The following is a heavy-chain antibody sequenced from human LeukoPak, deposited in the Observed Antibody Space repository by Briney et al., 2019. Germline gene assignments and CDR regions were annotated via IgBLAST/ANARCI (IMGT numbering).Heavy chain of an antibody. Sequence: GGSLRLSCAASGFTFSSYAMSWVRQAPGKGLEWVSAISGSGGSTYYADSVKGRFTISRDNSKNTLYLQMNSLRAEDTAVYYCAKLEGYCSSTSCYPPYYYIDVWGKGTTVTVSS. CDR3: AKLEGYCSSTSCYPPYYYIDV. CDR1: GFTFSSYA. D-gene: IGHD2-2*01. CDR2: ISGSGGST. V-gene: IGHV3-23*01. J-gene: IGHJ6*03.